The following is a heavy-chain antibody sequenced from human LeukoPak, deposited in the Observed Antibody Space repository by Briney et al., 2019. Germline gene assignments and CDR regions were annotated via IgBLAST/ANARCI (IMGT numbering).Heavy chain of an antibody. D-gene: IGHD2-21*01. Sequence: GASLRLSCTGSGFIFKSYGINWVRQAPGKGLEWVAYISSSTSNIFYADSVKGRFTISRDHAKDSVLLQMNSLRVEDTALYFCARDGVMAETPFYFDSWGQGALVTVSS. CDR3: ARDGVMAETPFYFDS. V-gene: IGHV3-48*01. CDR1: GFIFKSYG. CDR2: ISSSTSNI. J-gene: IGHJ4*02.